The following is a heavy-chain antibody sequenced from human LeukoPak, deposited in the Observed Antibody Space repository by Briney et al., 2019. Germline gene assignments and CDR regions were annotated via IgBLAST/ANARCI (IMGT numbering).Heavy chain of an antibody. J-gene: IGHJ4*02. CDR1: GYTFTNYT. CDR2: ISAYNGNT. Sequence: GASVKVSCKTSGYTFTNYTITWVRQAPGQGLEWMGWISAYNGNTNYAQKLQGRVTMTTDTSTSTAYMELRSLRSDDTAVYYCAGLLYSSNSCYGYFDYWGQGTLVTVSS. V-gene: IGHV1-18*01. CDR3: AGLLYSSNSCYGYFDY. D-gene: IGHD2-2*01.